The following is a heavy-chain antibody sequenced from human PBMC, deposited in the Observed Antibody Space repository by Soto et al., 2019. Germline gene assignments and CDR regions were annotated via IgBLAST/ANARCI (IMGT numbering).Heavy chain of an antibody. CDR1: GYTFTSFY. CDR2: VNPHGGST. CDR3: VRGLASGDY. Sequence: QVQLVQSGAEVKEPGASVKISCKASGYTFTSFYIHWVRQAPGQGLEWMGIVNPHGGSTNYAQNFKGRITIARDTSTSTVYMDLSSLRSEDTAVYYCVRGLASGDYWGQGTLVTVSS. V-gene: IGHV1-46*03. J-gene: IGHJ4*02. D-gene: IGHD6-6*01.